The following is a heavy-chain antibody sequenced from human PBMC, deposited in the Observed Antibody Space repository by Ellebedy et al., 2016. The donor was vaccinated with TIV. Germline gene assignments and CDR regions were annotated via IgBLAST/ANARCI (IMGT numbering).Heavy chain of an antibody. CDR2: IYHSGST. V-gene: IGHV4-30-2*01. CDR1: GGSISSGGYS. CDR3: ARALPSTWDFDY. D-gene: IGHD2-2*01. J-gene: IGHJ4*02. Sequence: SETLSLTXAVSGGSISSGGYSWSWIRQPPGKGLEWIGYIYHSGSTYYNPSLKSRVTISVDTSKNQFSLKLNSVTAADTAVYYCARALPSTWDFDYWGQGTLVTVSS.